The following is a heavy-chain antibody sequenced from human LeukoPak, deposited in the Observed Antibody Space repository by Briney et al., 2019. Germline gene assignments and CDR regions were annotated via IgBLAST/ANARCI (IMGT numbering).Heavy chain of an antibody. CDR1: GFTFSNAW. D-gene: IGHD6-13*01. V-gene: IGHV3-15*01. CDR3: TAGIGHSDFDY. CDR2: VKSKTNGGTT. J-gene: IGHJ4*02. Sequence: GGSLRLSCAASGFTFSNAWMSWVRQAPGKGLEWVGRVKSKTNGGTTAYAAPVKGRFTISRDDSTNTYLQMNSLKSEDTAVYYCTAGIGHSDFDYWGQGTLVTVSS.